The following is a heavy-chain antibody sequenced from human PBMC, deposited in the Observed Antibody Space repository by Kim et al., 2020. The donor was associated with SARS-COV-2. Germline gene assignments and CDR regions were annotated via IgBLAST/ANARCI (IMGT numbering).Heavy chain of an antibody. CDR1: GGSISSYY. D-gene: IGHD3-9*01. J-gene: IGHJ3*02. CDR2: IYYSGST. CDR3: ARGYDILTDDAFDI. V-gene: IGHV4-59*13. Sequence: SETLSLTCTVSGGSISSYYWSWIRQPPGKGLEWIGYIYYSGSTNYNPSLKSRVTISVDTSKNQFSLKLSSVTAADTAVYYCARGYDILTDDAFDIWGQGTMVTVSS.